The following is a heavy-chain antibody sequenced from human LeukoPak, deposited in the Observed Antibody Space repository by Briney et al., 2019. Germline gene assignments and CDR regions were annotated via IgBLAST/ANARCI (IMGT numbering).Heavy chain of an antibody. CDR3: AKDLVSHPHFDY. CDR1: GFTFSSYA. V-gene: IGHV3-23*01. CDR2: ISGSGGST. D-gene: IGHD3-16*01. J-gene: IGHJ4*02. Sequence: GGSLRLSCAASGFTFSSYAMSRVRQAPGKGLEWVSAISGSGGSTYYADSVKGRFTISRDNSKNTLYLQMNSLRAEDTAVYYCAKDLVSHPHFDYWGQGTLVTVSS.